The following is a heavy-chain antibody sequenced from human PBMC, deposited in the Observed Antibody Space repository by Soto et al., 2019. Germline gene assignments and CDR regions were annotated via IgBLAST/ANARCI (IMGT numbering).Heavy chain of an antibody. CDR3: AKGRGYCSSTSCYVVSDY. CDR1: GFTFSSYA. V-gene: IGHV3-23*01. CDR2: ISGSGGST. D-gene: IGHD2-2*01. J-gene: IGHJ4*02. Sequence: EVQLLESGGGLVQPGGSLSLSCAASGFTFSSYAMSWVRQAPGKGLEWVSAISGSGGSTYYADSVKGRCTISRDNSKNTRYLQMNSLTAEDTAVYYAAKGRGYCSSTSCYVVSDYWGQGTLVTVSS.